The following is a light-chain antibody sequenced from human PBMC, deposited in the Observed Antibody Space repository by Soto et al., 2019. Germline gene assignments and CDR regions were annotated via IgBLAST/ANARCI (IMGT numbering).Light chain of an antibody. CDR2: EVS. Sequence: QSALTQPASVSRSPGQSITISCSGTSSDVGGYKYVSWYQQHPGKAPKLMIYEVSYRPSGVSNRFSGSKSGNTASLTISGLQAEDETDYYCSSYTTSNTLVFGTGTKPPS. J-gene: IGLJ1*01. CDR3: SSYTTSNTLV. CDR1: SSDVGGYKY. V-gene: IGLV2-14*01.